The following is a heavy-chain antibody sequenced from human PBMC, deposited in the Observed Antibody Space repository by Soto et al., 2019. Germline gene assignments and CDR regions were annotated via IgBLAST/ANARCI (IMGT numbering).Heavy chain of an antibody. CDR1: GFTFSDYV. CDR3: GKDRSQQLILRLRLDP. CDR2: ISVGGGSA. D-gene: IGHD2-15*01. J-gene: IGHJ5*02. V-gene: IGHV3-23*01. Sequence: GGSLRLSCVASGFTFSDYVMTWVRQAPEKGLEWVSTISVGGGSAYYADSVKGRFAISRDNSKNTLYLQLNILRAEDTAVYYCGKDRSQQLILRLRLDPWVQGTMVTVSA.